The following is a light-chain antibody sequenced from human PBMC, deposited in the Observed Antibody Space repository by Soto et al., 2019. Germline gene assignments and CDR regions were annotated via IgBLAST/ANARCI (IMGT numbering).Light chain of an antibody. Sequence: QSALTQPASVSASPGQSITISCTGTSSDVGGYKFVSWYQHHPGKAPKLMIYEVNNRPSGVSNRFSGSKSGNTASLTISGLQPEDEDDYYCLSYTSDNTRVFGGGTKLTVL. CDR1: SSDVGGYKF. CDR3: LSYTSDNTRV. V-gene: IGLV2-14*01. CDR2: EVN. J-gene: IGLJ3*02.